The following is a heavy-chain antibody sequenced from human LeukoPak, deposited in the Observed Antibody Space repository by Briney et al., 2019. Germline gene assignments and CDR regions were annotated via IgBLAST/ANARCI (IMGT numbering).Heavy chain of an antibody. D-gene: IGHD3-10*01. J-gene: IGHJ4*02. CDR3: ARQPYYGFKFDY. Sequence: SETLSLTCTVSGGSISSYYWSWIRQPPGKGLEWIGYIYTRGSTNYNPSLKSRVTISVDASKNQFSLKLSSVTAADTAVYYCARQPYYGFKFDYWGQGTLVTVSS. V-gene: IGHV4-4*09. CDR1: GGSISSYY. CDR2: IYTRGST.